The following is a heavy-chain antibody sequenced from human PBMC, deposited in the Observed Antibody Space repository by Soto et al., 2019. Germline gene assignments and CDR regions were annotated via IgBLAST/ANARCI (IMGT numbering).Heavy chain of an antibody. J-gene: IGHJ3*02. V-gene: IGHV3-23*01. CDR3: AKTTATVGGGFDI. CDR2: ILVGGST. CDR1: GFTCSSDD. Sequence: GGSLRLCCAASGFTCSSDDMSWVRQAPGKGLEWVSTILVGGSTHYPDSVKGRFTISRDNSKNTVFLQMNSLTAGDTAVYYCAKTTATVGGGFDICGQGTVVTVSS. D-gene: IGHD1-1*01.